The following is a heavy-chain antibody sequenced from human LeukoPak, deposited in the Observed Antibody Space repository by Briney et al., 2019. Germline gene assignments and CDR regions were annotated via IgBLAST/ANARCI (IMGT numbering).Heavy chain of an antibody. D-gene: IGHD4-17*01. CDR1: GFTVSSNY. Sequence: GGSLRLSCAASGFTVSSNYMSWVRQAPGKGLEWVSVIYSGGSTYYADSVKGRFTISRDNSKNTLYLQMNSLRAEDTAVYYCARVRDYGDYYSYDYWGQGTLDTVSS. J-gene: IGHJ4*02. V-gene: IGHV3-66*01. CDR3: ARVRDYGDYYSYDY. CDR2: IYSGGST.